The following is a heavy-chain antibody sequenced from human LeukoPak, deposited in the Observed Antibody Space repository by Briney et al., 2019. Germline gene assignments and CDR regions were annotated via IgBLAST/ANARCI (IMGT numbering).Heavy chain of an antibody. CDR1: GGSISSYY. CDR3: ARLGPSRVAANHNWFDP. V-gene: IGHV4-59*08. D-gene: IGHD2-15*01. CDR2: IYYSGST. J-gene: IGHJ5*02. Sequence: SETLSLTCTVSGGSISSYYWSWIRQPPGKGLEWIGYIYYSGSTNYNPSLKSRVTISVDTSKNQFSLKLSSVTAADTAVYYCARLGPSRVAANHNWFDPWGQGTLVTVSS.